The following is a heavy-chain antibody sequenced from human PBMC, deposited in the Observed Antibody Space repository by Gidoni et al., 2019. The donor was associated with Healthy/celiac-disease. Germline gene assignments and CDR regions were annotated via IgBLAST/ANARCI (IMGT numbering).Heavy chain of an antibody. CDR3: ARQSRYDILTGYFYDY. CDR2: IYYSGST. V-gene: IGHV4-59*08. CDR1: GGSISSYY. Sequence: QVQLQESGPGLVKPSETLSLTCTVSGGSISSYYWSWIRQPPGKGLEWIGYIYYSGSTNYNPSLKSRVTISVDTSKNQFSLKLSSVTAADTAVYYCARQSRYDILTGYFYDYWGQGTLVTVSS. D-gene: IGHD3-9*01. J-gene: IGHJ4*02.